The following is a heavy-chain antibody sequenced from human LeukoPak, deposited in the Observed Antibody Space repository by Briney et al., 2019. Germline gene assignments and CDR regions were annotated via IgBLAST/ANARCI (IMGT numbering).Heavy chain of an antibody. CDR1: GYTFTSYG. D-gene: IGHD2-2*01. V-gene: IGHV1-18*01. CDR2: ISAYNGNT. Sequence: ASVKVSCKASGYTFTSYGISWVRQAPGQGLEWMGWISAYNGNTNYAQKLQGRVTMTTDTSTSTAYMELRSLRSDDTAVYYCARDGSTRVVPAAIHYYGMDVWGQGTTVTVSS. CDR3: ARDGSTRVVPAAIHYYGMDV. J-gene: IGHJ6*02.